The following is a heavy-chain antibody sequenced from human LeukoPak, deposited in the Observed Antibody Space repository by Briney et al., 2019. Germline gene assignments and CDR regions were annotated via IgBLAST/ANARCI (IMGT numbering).Heavy chain of an antibody. J-gene: IGHJ4*02. Sequence: SVKVSCKASGGTFSSYAISWVRQAPGQGLEWMGGIIPIFGTANYAQKFQGRVTITADESTSTAYMELSSLRSEDTAVYYCASHPNYYGSGSFFDYWGQGTLVTVSS. CDR3: ASHPNYYGSGSFFDY. CDR2: IIPIFGTA. CDR1: GGTFSSYA. D-gene: IGHD3-10*01. V-gene: IGHV1-69*13.